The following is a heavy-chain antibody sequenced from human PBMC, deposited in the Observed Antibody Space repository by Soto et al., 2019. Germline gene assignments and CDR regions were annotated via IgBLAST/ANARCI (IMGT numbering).Heavy chain of an antibody. CDR2: IYSGGST. J-gene: IGHJ3*02. D-gene: IGHD3-16*01. CDR3: ARRGGIGYAFDI. CDR1: GFTVSSNY. V-gene: IGHV3-66*02. Sequence: GESLKISCAASGFTVSSNYMSWVRQAPGKGLEWVSVIYSGGSTYYADSVKGRFTISRDNSKNTLYLQMNSLRAEDTAVYYCARRGGIGYAFDIWGQGTMVTVSS.